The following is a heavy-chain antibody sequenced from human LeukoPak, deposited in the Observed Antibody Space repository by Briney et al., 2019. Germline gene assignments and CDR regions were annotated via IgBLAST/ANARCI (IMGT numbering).Heavy chain of an antibody. Sequence: GASVKVSCKASGYTFTSYGINWVRQATGQGLEWMGWMNPNSGNTGYAQKFQGRVTITRNTSISTAYMELSSLRSEDTAVYYCARGRGGSYRYTTTGIDYWGQGTLVTVSS. CDR2: MNPNSGNT. CDR1: GYTFTSYG. J-gene: IGHJ4*02. V-gene: IGHV1-8*03. CDR3: ARGRGGSYRYTTTGIDY. D-gene: IGHD3-16*02.